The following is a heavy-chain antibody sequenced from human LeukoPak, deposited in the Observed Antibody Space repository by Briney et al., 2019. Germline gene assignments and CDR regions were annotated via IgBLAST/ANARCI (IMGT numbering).Heavy chain of an antibody. J-gene: IGHJ5*02. Sequence: GGSLRLSCAASGFTLSNHWMHWVRQAPGKGLVWVSRISGDEIWTSYADSVKGRFTISRDNSKNTLYLQMNSLRAEDTAVYYCAIDPDKVVVVTAFNWFDPWGQGTLVTVSS. CDR2: ISGDEIWT. CDR3: AIDPDKVVVVTAFNWFDP. D-gene: IGHD2-21*02. V-gene: IGHV3-74*01. CDR1: GFTLSNHW.